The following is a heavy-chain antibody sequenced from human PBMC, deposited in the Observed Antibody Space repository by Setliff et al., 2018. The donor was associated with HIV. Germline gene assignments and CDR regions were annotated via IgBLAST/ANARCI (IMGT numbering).Heavy chain of an antibody. CDR2: MYSSGNS. V-gene: IGHV4-59*01. CDR1: GDSIGAYH. Sequence: SETLSLTCSVSGDSIGAYHWSWIRQPPGRGLEWIGYMYSSGNSNYNPSLKSRVTMSVDTSNNQVSLYLSSVTAADTAVYYCARAVGASYATPYLDYWGRGTLVTVSS. J-gene: IGHJ4*02. D-gene: IGHD1-26*01. CDR3: ARAVGASYATPYLDY.